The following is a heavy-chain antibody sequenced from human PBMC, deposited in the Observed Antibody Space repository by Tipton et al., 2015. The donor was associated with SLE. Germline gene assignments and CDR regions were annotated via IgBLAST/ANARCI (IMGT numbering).Heavy chain of an antibody. J-gene: IGHJ4*02. CDR3: ARDVGGYNTGWFPYYFDY. D-gene: IGHD2-8*02. Sequence: TLSLTCTVSGGSIRTYYWSWIRQHPGKGLEWIGYIYYSGTTYYNPSLNRRLTISLDMSKKQFSLKLSSVTAADTAVYYCARDVGGYNTGWFPYYFDYWGQGTLVTVSS. CDR2: IYYSGTT. V-gene: IGHV4-31*03. CDR1: GGSIRTYY.